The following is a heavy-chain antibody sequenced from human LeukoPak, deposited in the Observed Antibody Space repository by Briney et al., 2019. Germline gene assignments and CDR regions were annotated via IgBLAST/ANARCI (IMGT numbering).Heavy chain of an antibody. CDR2: INHSGST. D-gene: IGHD4-17*01. J-gene: IGHJ6*03. CDR1: GGSFSGYY. CDR3: ARAWGVTSYYYMDV. V-gene: IGHV4-34*01. Sequence: SETLSLTCAVYGGSFSGYYWSWIRQPPGKGLEWIGEINHSGSTNYNPSLKSRVTISVDTSKNQFSLKLSSVTAADTAVYYCARAWGVTSYYYMDVWGKGTTVTVSS.